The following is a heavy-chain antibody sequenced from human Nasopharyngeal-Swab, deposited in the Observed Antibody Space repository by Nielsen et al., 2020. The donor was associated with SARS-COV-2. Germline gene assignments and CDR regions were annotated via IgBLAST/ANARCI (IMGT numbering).Heavy chain of an antibody. Sequence: SLKISCETSGFTFDDYAMHWVRQAPGRGLEWVSSIRWNSERIGYADSVKGRFTISRDNAKNSLYLQMHNLRPEDTALYYCARGRGYSSSWSLDSWGRGTLVTVSS. D-gene: IGHD6-13*01. CDR3: ARGRGYSSSWSLDS. CDR2: IRWNSERI. V-gene: IGHV3-9*01. J-gene: IGHJ4*02. CDR1: GFTFDDYA.